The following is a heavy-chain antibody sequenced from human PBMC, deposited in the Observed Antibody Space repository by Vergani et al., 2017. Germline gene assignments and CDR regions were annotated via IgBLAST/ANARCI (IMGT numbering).Heavy chain of an antibody. CDR2: ISARYPST. J-gene: IGHJ5*02. V-gene: IGHV3-23*01. Sequence: EVQLLQSGGGVIQPGGSVRLSCAASGFTFSACPMTWVRQAPGKGLEWVSAISARYPSTYYADSVKGRFTISRDNSKNTLYLQMNSLRAEDTAVYYCAKDSLLWFGEPHYNWFDPWGQGTLVTVSS. D-gene: IGHD3-10*01. CDR3: AKDSLLWFGEPHYNWFDP. CDR1: GFTFSACP.